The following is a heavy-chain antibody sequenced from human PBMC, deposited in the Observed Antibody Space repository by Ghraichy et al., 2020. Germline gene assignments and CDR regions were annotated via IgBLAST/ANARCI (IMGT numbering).Heavy chain of an antibody. CDR3: AKAAYSGSPNTFDI. CDR2: VSGNGGST. Sequence: LSLTCAASAFTFNTYAMSWVRQAPGKGLEWVSTVSGNGGSTYYADSVKGRFTISRDNSKNTLYLQMNSLRAEDTAAYYCAKAAYSGSPNTFDIWGQGTMVTVSS. J-gene: IGHJ3*02. V-gene: IGHV3-23*01. D-gene: IGHD1-26*01. CDR1: AFTFNTYA.